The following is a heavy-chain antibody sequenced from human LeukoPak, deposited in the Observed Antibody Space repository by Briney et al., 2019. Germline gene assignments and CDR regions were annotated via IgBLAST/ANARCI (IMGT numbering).Heavy chain of an antibody. Sequence: GGSLRLSCAASGFTFSSYAMTWLRQAPGKGLEWVATVSASGDRTYYADSVKGRFSISRDNSKNSLYLEMNSLRTEDAAMYYCAKESGKFDYWGQGTLVAVSS. CDR1: GFTFSSYA. CDR3: AKESGKFDY. J-gene: IGHJ4*02. V-gene: IGHV3-23*01. CDR2: VSASGDRT.